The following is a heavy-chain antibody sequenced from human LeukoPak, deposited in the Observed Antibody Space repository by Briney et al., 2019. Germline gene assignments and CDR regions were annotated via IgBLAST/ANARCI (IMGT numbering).Heavy chain of an antibody. CDR3: ARQPYSDSTTYYYVPSYFDY. V-gene: IGHV4-38-2*02. CDR1: GYSLSSGYY. CDR2: IYYSGST. J-gene: IGHJ4*02. Sequence: SETLSLTCTVSGYSLSSGYYWGWIRQPPGEGLEWIGSIYYSGSTYYNPSLKSRLTISLDTSKNQFPLKLSSVTAADTAVYFCARQPYSDSTTYYYVPSYFDYWGQGTLVTVSS. D-gene: IGHD3-22*01.